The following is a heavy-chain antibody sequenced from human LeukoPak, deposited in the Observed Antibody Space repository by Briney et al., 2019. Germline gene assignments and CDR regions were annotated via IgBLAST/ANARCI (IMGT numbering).Heavy chain of an antibody. CDR3: ASSRYINNWGI. Sequence: PGGSLRLSCAASGFTFSSYWMHWVRQAPGKGLVWVSRINGDGSGAIYADSVKGRFTISRDNAKNTLYLQMNSLRADDTAVYYCASSRYINNWGIWGQGTMVTVSS. D-gene: IGHD6-13*01. CDR1: GFTFSSYW. V-gene: IGHV3-74*01. CDR2: INGDGSGA. J-gene: IGHJ3*02.